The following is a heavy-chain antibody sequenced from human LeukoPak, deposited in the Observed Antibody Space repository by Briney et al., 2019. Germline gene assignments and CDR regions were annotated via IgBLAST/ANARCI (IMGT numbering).Heavy chain of an antibody. Sequence: PSETLSLTCTVSGGSISSYYWSWIRQPAGKGLEWIGRIYTSGSTNYNPSLKSRVTMSVDTSKNQFSLKLSSVTAADTAVSYCARGPSGGCSSTSCLSFDYWGQGTLVTVSS. CDR2: IYTSGST. J-gene: IGHJ4*02. CDR3: ARGPSGGCSSTSCLSFDY. CDR1: GGSISSYY. V-gene: IGHV4-4*07. D-gene: IGHD2-2*01.